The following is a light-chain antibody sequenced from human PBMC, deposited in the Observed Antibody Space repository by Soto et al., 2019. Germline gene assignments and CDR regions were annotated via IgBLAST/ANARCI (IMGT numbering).Light chain of an antibody. V-gene: IGLV2-8*01. CDR3: SSYAGSNNYV. CDR1: SSDVGAYTY. Sequence: QSALTQPPSASGSPGQSGTISCTGTSSDVGAYTYVSWYQQHPGKAPKLMIYGVTERPSGVPDRFSGSKSGNTASLTVSGLQTEDEAYYYCSSYAGSNNYVFGTGTKLTVL. J-gene: IGLJ1*01. CDR2: GVT.